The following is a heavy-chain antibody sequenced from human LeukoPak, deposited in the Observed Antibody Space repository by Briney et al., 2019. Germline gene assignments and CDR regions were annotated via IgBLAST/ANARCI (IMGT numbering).Heavy chain of an antibody. Sequence: GGSLRLSCAASGFSVSNNYMSWVRQAPGKGLEWVSVIYSGGSTFYADSVKGGFTISRDNSKNALYLQMNSLRAEDTAVYYCASDSYSPEYFQHWGQGTLVTVSS. CDR2: IYSGGST. V-gene: IGHV3-66*01. CDR3: ASDSYSPEYFQH. D-gene: IGHD2-15*01. CDR1: GFSVSNNY. J-gene: IGHJ1*01.